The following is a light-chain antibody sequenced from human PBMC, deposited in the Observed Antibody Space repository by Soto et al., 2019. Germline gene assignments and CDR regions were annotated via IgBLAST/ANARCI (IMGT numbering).Light chain of an antibody. J-gene: IGKJ1*01. CDR3: QQYVTSPRT. CDR1: QSLRATY. V-gene: IGKV3-20*01. CDR2: GAS. Sequence: VLTQSPDTLSLSPGEPATLSCRASQSLRATYVAWYQQRPGQAPRLLIYGASFRATGIPGRFSGRGSGTDFTLTISRLEPEDFAVYYCQQYVTSPRTFGQGTKVDIK.